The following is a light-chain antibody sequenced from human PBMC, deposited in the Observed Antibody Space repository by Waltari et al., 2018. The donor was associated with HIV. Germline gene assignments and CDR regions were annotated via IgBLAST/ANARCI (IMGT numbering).Light chain of an antibody. CDR3: QQYYSTLRT. J-gene: IGKJ1*01. V-gene: IGKV4-1*01. CDR1: QSVLYSSNNKNY. Sequence: DIVMTQSPDSLAVSLGERATFNCKSSQSVLYSSNNKNYLAWYQQKPGQPPKLLIYWASTRESGVPDRFSGSGSQTDFTLTISSLQAEDVAVYYCQQYYSTLRTFGQGTKVEIK. CDR2: WAS.